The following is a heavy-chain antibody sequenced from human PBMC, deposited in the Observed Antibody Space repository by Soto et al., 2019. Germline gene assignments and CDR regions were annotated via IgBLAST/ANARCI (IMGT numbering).Heavy chain of an antibody. J-gene: IGHJ3*02. V-gene: IGHV1-18*01. CDR3: ARENDPFRIAARPEEDAFDI. CDR2: ISAYNGNT. CDR1: GYTFTSYG. D-gene: IGHD6-6*01. Sequence: ASVKVSCKASGYTFTSYGISWVRQAPGQGLEWMGWISAYNGNTNYAQKLQGRVTMTTDTSTSTAYMELRSMRSDDTAAYYCARENDPFRIAARPEEDAFDIWGQGTMVTVSS.